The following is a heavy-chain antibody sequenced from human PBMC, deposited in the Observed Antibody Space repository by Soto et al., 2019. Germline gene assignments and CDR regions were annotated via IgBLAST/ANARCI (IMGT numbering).Heavy chain of an antibody. Sequence: SETLSPTYTDSGSSISSSSYYRGWIRQPPGKGLEWIGSIYYSGSTYYNPSLKSRVTISVDTSKSQFSLKLSSVTAADTAVYYCTCIFSGGYGYGFYYYGMDVWGQGTTVT. CDR3: TCIFSGGYGYGFYYYGMDV. D-gene: IGHD5-18*01. J-gene: IGHJ6*02. CDR1: GSSISSSSYY. V-gene: IGHV4-39*01. CDR2: IYYSGST.